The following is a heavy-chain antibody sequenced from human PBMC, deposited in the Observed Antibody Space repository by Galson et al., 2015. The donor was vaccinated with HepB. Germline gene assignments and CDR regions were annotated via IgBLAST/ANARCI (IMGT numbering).Heavy chain of an antibody. Sequence: LRLSCASSGFTFGDYVMSWFRQAPGKGLEWVGFIRTNTYGGTTEYAAPVKGRFTISRDDSKSIAYLQMNSLKTEDTAVYYCSRAPRGWRTPYFDYWGQGTLVSVSS. D-gene: IGHD6-19*01. V-gene: IGHV3-49*03. CDR1: GFTFGDYV. CDR3: SRAPRGWRTPYFDY. J-gene: IGHJ4*02. CDR2: IRTNTYGGTT.